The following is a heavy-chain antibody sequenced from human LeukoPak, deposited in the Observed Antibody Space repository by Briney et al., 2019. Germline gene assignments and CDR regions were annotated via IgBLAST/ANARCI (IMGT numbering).Heavy chain of an antibody. CDR3: ARGIGRGYSYGYWFDP. CDR2: INPSGGST. D-gene: IGHD5-18*01. CDR1: GYTFTSYY. V-gene: IGHV1-46*01. Sequence: GASVKVSCKASGYTFTSYYMHWVRQAPGQGLEWMGIINPSGGSTSYAQKFQGRVTMTRDMSTSTVYMELSSLRSEDTAVYYCARGIGRGYSYGYWFDPWGQGTLVTVSS. J-gene: IGHJ5*02.